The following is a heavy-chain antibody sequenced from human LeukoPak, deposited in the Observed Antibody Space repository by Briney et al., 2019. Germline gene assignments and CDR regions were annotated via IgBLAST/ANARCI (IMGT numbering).Heavy chain of an antibody. Sequence: GASVKVSCKVSGYTLTELSMHWVRQAPGQGLEWMGWINPNSGGTNYAQKFQGRVTMTRDTSISTAYMELSRLRSDDTAVYYCARAPLSTVTVDAFDIWGQGTMVTVSS. CDR3: ARAPLSTVTVDAFDI. CDR1: GYTLTELS. J-gene: IGHJ3*02. CDR2: INPNSGGT. D-gene: IGHD4-17*01. V-gene: IGHV1-2*02.